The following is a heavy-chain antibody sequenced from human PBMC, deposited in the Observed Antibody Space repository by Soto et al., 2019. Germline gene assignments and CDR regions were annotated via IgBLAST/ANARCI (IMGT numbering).Heavy chain of an antibody. V-gene: IGHV3-7*01. CDR3: VRHSSSWYQDFDY. CDR1: GFTFSSYW. D-gene: IGHD6-13*01. J-gene: IGHJ4*02. CDR2: IKQDGSEK. Sequence: GGSLRLSCAASGFTFSSYWMSWVRQAPGKGLEWVANIKQDGSEKYYVDSVKGRFTISRDNAENSLYLQVNSLRVEDTAVYYCVRHSSSWYQDFDYWGQGTLVTVSS.